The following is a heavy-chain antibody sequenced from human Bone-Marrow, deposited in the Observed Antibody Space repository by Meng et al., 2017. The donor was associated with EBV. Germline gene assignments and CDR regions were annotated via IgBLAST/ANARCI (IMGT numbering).Heavy chain of an antibody. CDR3: ARESGRGYSSDY. Sequence: QVLLVQSGAEVKKPGSSVKVSCKASGANFRFSAISWLREAPGQGLEWMGGFLPILGAPNYAQRFQDRVTITADESSSTGYMELSSLRSDDTAVYYCARESGRGYSSDYWGQGTLVTVAS. J-gene: IGHJ4*02. CDR1: GANFRFSA. D-gene: IGHD5-18*01. V-gene: IGHV1-69*01. CDR2: FLPILGAP.